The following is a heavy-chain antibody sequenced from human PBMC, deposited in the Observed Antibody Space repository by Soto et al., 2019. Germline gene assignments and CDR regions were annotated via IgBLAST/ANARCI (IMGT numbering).Heavy chain of an antibody. CDR1: GDTFSSYA. Sequence: QVQLVQSGAEVKSPGSSVRVSCKASGDTFSSYAITWVRQAPGQGLEWMGAVVPIFGTIYSAQNFQDRVTITADESASTADMELQSLRPDDTAVYYCASVRYDSSGYHRVPWSALDSWGQGTLVTVSS. V-gene: IGHV1-69*01. CDR3: ASVRYDSSGYHRVPWSALDS. D-gene: IGHD3-22*01. J-gene: IGHJ3*01. CDR2: VVPIFGTI.